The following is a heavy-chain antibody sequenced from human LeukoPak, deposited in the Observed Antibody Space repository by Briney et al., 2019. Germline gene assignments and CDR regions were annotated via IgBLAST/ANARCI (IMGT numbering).Heavy chain of an antibody. CDR1: GGSISSYY. CDR2: IYYSGST. V-gene: IGHV4-59*01. Sequence: SETLSLTCTVSGGSISSYYWSWIRQPPGKGLEWIGYIYYSGSTNYNPSLKSRVTISVDTSKNQFSLKLSSVTAADTAVYYCAELRYFEYSQHWGQGTLVTVSS. D-gene: IGHD3-9*01. CDR3: AELRYFEYSQH. J-gene: IGHJ1*01.